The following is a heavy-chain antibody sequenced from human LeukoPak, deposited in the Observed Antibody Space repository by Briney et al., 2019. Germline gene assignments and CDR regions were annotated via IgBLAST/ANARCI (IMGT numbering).Heavy chain of an antibody. Sequence: GGSLRLSCAASGFSLSSYGMHWVRQAPGKGLEWVAFIRYDGSNKYYADSVKGRFTISRDKTKNTLYLQMNSLRAEDTAVFYCAKDGLPPAVAGTSLDYWGQGTLVTVSS. J-gene: IGHJ4*02. D-gene: IGHD6-19*01. CDR1: GFSLSSYG. CDR2: IRYDGSNK. CDR3: AKDGLPPAVAGTSLDY. V-gene: IGHV3-30*02.